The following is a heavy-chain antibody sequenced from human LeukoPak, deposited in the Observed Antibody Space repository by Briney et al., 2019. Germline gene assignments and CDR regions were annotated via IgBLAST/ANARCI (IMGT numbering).Heavy chain of an antibody. D-gene: IGHD1-26*01. CDR1: GGSVSSGFYY. Sequence: SETLSLICTVSGGSVSSGFYYWSWIRQPPGKGLEWIGYINYSGSTNYNPSLKSRVTISEDTSKNQFTLRLRSVTAADTAVYYCARAGGSYYDYWGQGTLVTVSS. CDR3: ARAGGSYYDY. V-gene: IGHV4-61*01. CDR2: INYSGST. J-gene: IGHJ4*02.